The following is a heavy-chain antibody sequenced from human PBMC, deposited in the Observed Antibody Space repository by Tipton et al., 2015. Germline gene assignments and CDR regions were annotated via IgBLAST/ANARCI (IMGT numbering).Heavy chain of an antibody. CDR3: ARQEGTGVYFYFDY. Sequence: SLRLSCAASGFDFETYAMHWVRQVPGKGLEWVSGISWNSGSIGYADSVKGRFTISRDNAKNSLYLQMNSLRAEDTAFYYCARQEGTGVYFYFDYWGQGTPVTVSS. J-gene: IGHJ4*02. CDR1: GFDFETYA. CDR2: ISWNSGSI. D-gene: IGHD5/OR15-5a*01. V-gene: IGHV3-9*01.